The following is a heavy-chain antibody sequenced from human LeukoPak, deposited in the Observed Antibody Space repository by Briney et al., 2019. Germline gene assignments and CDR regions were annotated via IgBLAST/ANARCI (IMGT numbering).Heavy chain of an antibody. CDR3: AILGYCSSASCYAIPI. V-gene: IGHV4-34*01. CDR1: GGSFSSYY. Sequence: PSETLFLTCAVYGGSFSSYYWTWVRQPPGKGLEWIGEITHRGTTHYNPSLKSRVTISADTQFALKLTSVTAADTAVYYCAILGYCSSASCYAIPIWGQGSLVTVSS. D-gene: IGHD2-2*01. CDR2: ITHRGTT. J-gene: IGHJ4*02.